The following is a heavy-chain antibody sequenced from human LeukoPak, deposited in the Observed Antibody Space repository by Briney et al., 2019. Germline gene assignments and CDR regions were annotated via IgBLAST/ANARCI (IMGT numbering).Heavy chain of an antibody. V-gene: IGHV1-18*01. CDR2: ISAYNGNT. J-gene: IGHJ4*02. CDR1: GYTFTSYG. D-gene: IGHD3-22*01. Sequence: ASVKVSCKASGYTFTSYGISWVRQAPGQGLEWMGWISAYNGNTNYAQTLQGRVTMTTDTSTSTAYMELRSLRSDDTAVYYCARDGGTYYYDSSGYYLDYWGQGTLVTVSS. CDR3: ARDGGTYYYDSSGYYLDY.